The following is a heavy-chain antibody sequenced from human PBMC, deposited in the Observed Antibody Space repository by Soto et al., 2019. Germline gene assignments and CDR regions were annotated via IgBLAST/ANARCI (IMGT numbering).Heavy chain of an antibody. CDR1: GGSISSYY. CDR2: IYYTGST. V-gene: IGHV4-59*08. Sequence: SETLSLTCTVSGGSISSYYWSWIRQPPGKGLEWIGYIYYTGSTNYNPSLKSRITIAVDTSKNQFSLKLSSVTAADTAVYFCARGNTLLWFGEIFESWGQGTLVTVSS. D-gene: IGHD3-10*01. J-gene: IGHJ4*02. CDR3: ARGNTLLWFGEIFES.